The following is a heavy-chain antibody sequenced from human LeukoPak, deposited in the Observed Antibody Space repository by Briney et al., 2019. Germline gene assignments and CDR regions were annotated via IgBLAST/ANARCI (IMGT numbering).Heavy chain of an antibody. CDR2: IKQDGSVK. V-gene: IGHV3-7*01. D-gene: IGHD6-6*01. CDR3: ARIGYSSSSFDY. CDR1: GFTFSSYA. J-gene: IGHJ4*02. Sequence: GSLRLSCAASGFTFSSYAMTWVRQAPGKGLEWVANIKQDGSVKYYVDSVKGRFTISRDNAKNSVYLQMNRLRAEDTAVYYCARIGYSSSSFDYWGQGTLVTVSS.